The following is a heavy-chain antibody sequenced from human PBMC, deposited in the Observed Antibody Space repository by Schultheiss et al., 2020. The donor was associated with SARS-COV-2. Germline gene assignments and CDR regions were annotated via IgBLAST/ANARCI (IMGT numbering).Heavy chain of an antibody. CDR3: ASHSSGWFISYYGMDV. D-gene: IGHD6-19*01. J-gene: IGHJ6*02. V-gene: IGHV3-53*01. CDR1: GFIVSNNY. CDR2: IYNTDGT. Sequence: GGSLRLSCAASGFIVSNNYMTWVRQAPGKGLEWVSVIYNTDGTYYADSVRGRFNMSRDNSKNIVYLQMNSLRADDTAVYYCASHSSGWFISYYGMDVWGQGTTVTVSS.